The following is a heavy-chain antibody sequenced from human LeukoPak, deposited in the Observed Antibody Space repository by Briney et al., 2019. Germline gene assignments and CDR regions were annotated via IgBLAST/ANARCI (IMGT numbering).Heavy chain of an antibody. V-gene: IGHV4-59*12. D-gene: IGHD1-26*01. CDR2: IFYTGST. CDR1: GGSISSYY. J-gene: IGHJ4*02. Sequence: SETLSLTCTVSGGSISSYYWSWIRQPPGKGLEWIGYIFYTGSTNYNPSLKSRVTISVLTSKNQFSLQLNSVTPEDTAVYFCARGRSGHHVSLFEYWGQGTLVTVSS. CDR3: ARGRSGHHVSLFEY.